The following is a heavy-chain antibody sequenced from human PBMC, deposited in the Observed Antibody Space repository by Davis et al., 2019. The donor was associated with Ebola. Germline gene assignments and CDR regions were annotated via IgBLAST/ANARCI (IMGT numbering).Heavy chain of an antibody. J-gene: IGHJ4*02. Sequence: SVKVSCKASVGTFSSYTIPWVRQAPGQGLEWMGWVIPVFGTTNYAQKFQGRVTLTADASTSTAYMELTNLRSDDTAIYYCAREVGETKLDQWGQGTLVTVSS. CDR1: VGTFSSYT. D-gene: IGHD1-26*01. CDR3: AREVGETKLDQ. V-gene: IGHV1-69*13. CDR2: VIPVFGTT.